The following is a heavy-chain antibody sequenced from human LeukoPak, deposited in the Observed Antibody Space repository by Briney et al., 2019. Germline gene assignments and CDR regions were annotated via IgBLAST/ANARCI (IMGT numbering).Heavy chain of an antibody. V-gene: IGHV3-21*01. J-gene: IGHJ4*02. Sequence: GGSLRLSCAASGFTSSSYSMNWVRQAPGKGLEWVSSISSSSSYIYYADSVKGRFTISRDNSKNTLYLQMNSLRPEDTAVYYCAKSQNYYDNSGYYYLDYWGQGNLVTVSS. D-gene: IGHD3-22*01. CDR2: ISSSSSYI. CDR3: AKSQNYYDNSGYYYLDY. CDR1: GFTSSSYS.